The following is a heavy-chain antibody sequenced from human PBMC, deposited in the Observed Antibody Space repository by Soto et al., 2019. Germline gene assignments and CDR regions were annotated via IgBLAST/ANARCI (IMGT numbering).Heavy chain of an antibody. CDR2: TYYRSKWYN. J-gene: IGHJ6*02. D-gene: IGHD6-19*01. Sequence: PSQTLSLTCAISGDSVSTNSAAWNWIRQSPSRGLEWLGRTYYRSKWYNDYAVSVKSRITINPDTSKNQFSLQLNSVTPEDTAVYYCARGGYVAGNLGMDVWGQGTTVTVSS. CDR3: ARGGYVAGNLGMDV. CDR1: GDSVSTNSAA. V-gene: IGHV6-1*01.